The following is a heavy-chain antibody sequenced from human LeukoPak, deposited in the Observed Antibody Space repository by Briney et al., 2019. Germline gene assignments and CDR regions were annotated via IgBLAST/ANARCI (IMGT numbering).Heavy chain of an antibody. CDR2: ISSYNGNT. V-gene: IGHV1-18*04. D-gene: IGHD5-18*01. J-gene: IGHJ6*03. CDR3: ARDRKEYSYGFYYYYYMDV. CDR1: GYTFTGYY. Sequence: ASVKVSCKASGYTFTGYYMHWVRQAPGQGLEWMGWISSYNGNTNYAQKLQGRVTMTTDTSTSTAYMELSSLRSEDTAVYYCARDRKEYSYGFYYYYYMDVWGKGTTVTVSS.